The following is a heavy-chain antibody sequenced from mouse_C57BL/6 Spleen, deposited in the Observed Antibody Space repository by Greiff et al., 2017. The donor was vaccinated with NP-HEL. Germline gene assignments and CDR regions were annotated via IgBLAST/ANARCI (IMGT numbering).Heavy chain of an antibody. J-gene: IGHJ3*01. CDR2: IDPETGGT. CDR1: GYTFTDYE. Sequence: LVESGAELVRPGASVTLSCKASGYTFTDYEMHWVKQTPVHGLEWIGAIDPETGGTAYNQKFKGKAILTADKSSSTAYMELRSLTSEDSAVYYCTRRGIYEGGWFAYWGQGTLVTVSA. CDR3: TRRGIYEGGWFAY. D-gene: IGHD2-3*01. V-gene: IGHV1-15*01.